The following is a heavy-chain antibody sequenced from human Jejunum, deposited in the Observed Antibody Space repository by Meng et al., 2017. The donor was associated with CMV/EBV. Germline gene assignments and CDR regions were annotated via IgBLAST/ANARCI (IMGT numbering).Heavy chain of an antibody. Sequence: LRLSCAASGFSFCNYNMNGVRQAPGKGLVWVSRIDTDGTSTNYADSVKGRFTVSRDNAKNTLYLQMNSLRVEDTAIYYCIRSLGSWGQGTLVTVSS. CDR3: IRSLGS. CDR1: GFSFCNYN. CDR2: IDTDGTST. J-gene: IGHJ5*02. D-gene: IGHD3-16*01. V-gene: IGHV3-74*01.